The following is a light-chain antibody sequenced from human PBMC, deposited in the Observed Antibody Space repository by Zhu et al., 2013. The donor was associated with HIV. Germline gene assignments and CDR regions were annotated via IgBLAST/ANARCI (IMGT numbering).Light chain of an antibody. CDR1: QGIGND. J-gene: IGKJ4*01. V-gene: IGKV1-17*01. CDR2: AAS. Sequence: DIQMTQSPSSLSASVGDRVTITCRASQGIGNDLGWYQQKPGKAPKRLIYAASSLQSGVPSRFSGSGSGTEFTLTISSLQPEDFATYYCLQYNDYPLTFGGGTKVEIK. CDR3: LQYNDYPLT.